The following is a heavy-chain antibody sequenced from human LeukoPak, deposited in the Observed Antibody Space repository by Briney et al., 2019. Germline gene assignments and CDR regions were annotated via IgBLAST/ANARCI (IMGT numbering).Heavy chain of an antibody. V-gene: IGHV3-23*01. CDR3: AKSDFWSGYNWFDP. D-gene: IGHD3-3*01. CDR1: GFTFSSYA. J-gene: IGHJ5*02. CDR2: ISGSGGST. Sequence: PGGSLRLSCAASGFTFSSYAMSWVRQAPGKGLEGVSAISGSGGSTYYADSVKGRFTISRDNSKNTLYLQMNSLRAEDTAVYYCAKSDFWSGYNWFDPWGQGTLVTVSS.